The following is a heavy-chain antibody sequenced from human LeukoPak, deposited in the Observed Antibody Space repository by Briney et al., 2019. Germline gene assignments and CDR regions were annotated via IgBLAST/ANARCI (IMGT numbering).Heavy chain of an antibody. CDR2: ISNSGSSI. D-gene: IGHD3-9*01. CDR1: GFTFSDSN. CDR3: ARYFDR. V-gene: IGHV3-11*04. Sequence: GGSLRLSCAASGFTFSDSNMTWIRQAPGKGLEWVSYISNSGSSIYYADSVKGRFTTSRDNAKSSLYLQMNSLRAEDTAVYYCARYFDRWGQGTLVTVSS. J-gene: IGHJ4*02.